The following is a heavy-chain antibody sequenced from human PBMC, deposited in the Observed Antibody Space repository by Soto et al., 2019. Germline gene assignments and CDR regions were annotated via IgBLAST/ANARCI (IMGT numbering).Heavy chain of an antibody. CDR1: GGSISSSNW. V-gene: IGHV4-4*02. CDR3: ARAFNVLRYFDWLADGYYYYGMDV. CDR2: IYHSGST. D-gene: IGHD3-9*01. Sequence: SETLSLTCAVSGGSISSSNWWSWVRQPPGKGLEWIGGIYHSGSTNYNPSLKSRVTISVDKSKNQFSLKLSSVTAADTAVYYCARAFNVLRYFDWLADGYYYYGMDVWGQGTTVTVSS. J-gene: IGHJ6*02.